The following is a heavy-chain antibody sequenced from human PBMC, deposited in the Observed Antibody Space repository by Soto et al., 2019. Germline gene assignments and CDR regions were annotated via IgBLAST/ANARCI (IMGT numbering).Heavy chain of an antibody. V-gene: IGHV4-34*01. CDR3: ARAGLKGLVRIPFVY. J-gene: IGHJ4*02. D-gene: IGHD6-19*01. Sequence: SETLSLTCAVYGGSFSGYYWSWIRQPPGKGLEWIGEINHSGSTNYNASLKSRVTISVDTSKNQFSLKLSSVTAADTAVYYCARAGLKGLVRIPFVYWAQGTLVTVSS. CDR2: INHSGST. CDR1: GGSFSGYY.